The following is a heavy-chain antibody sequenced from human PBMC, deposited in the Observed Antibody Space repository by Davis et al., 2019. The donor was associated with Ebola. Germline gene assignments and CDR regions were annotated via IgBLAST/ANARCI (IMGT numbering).Heavy chain of an antibody. CDR1: GYSFTSYW. Sequence: GASLKISCKGSGYSFTSYWIGWVRQMPGKGLEWMGIIYPGDSDTRYSPSFQGQVTISADKPISTAYLQWSSLKASDTVMYYCARPNTAKPYDAFDIWGQGTMVTVSS. CDR3: ARPNTAKPYDAFDI. CDR2: IYPGDSDT. D-gene: IGHD5-18*01. V-gene: IGHV5-51*01. J-gene: IGHJ3*02.